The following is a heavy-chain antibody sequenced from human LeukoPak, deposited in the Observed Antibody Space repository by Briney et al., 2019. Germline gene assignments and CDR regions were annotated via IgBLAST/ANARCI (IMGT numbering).Heavy chain of an antibody. D-gene: IGHD3-3*01. CDR2: MNPNSGNT. J-gene: IGHJ5*02. CDR3: ARGGSYYDFWSNWFDP. V-gene: IGHV1-8*03. Sequence: ASVKVSCKASGYTFTSYDINWVRQATGQGLEWMGWMNPNSGNTGYAQKFQGRVTITRNTSISTAYMELSSLRSEDTAVYYCARGGSYYDFWSNWFDPWGQGTLVTVSS. CDR1: GYTFTSYD.